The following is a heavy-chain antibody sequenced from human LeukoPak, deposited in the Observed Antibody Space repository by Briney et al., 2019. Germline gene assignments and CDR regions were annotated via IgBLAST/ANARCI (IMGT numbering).Heavy chain of an antibody. CDR2: IWFDGSNK. D-gene: IGHD3-22*01. J-gene: IGHJ4*02. CDR1: GFTFSSYG. Sequence: VGSLRLSCAASGFTFSSYGMHWVRQAPGKGLEWVAVIWFDGSNKYYADSVKGRFTISRDNSKNTLYLQMNSLRAEDTAVYYCARPDYDSSGYADYWGQGTLVTVSS. CDR3: ARPDYDSSGYADY. V-gene: IGHV3-33*01.